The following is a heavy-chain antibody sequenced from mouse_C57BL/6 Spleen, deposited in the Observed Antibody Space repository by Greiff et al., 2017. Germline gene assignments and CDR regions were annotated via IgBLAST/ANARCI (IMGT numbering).Heavy chain of an antibody. Sequence: QVQLQQPGAELVRPGTSVKLSCKASGYTFTSYWMHWVKQRPGQGLEWIGVIDPSDSYTNYNQKFKGKATLTVDTSSSTAYMQLSSLTSEDSAVYDCARQSYDCYLRDVWGTGTTVTVSS. CDR3: ARQSYDCYLRDV. CDR2: IDPSDSYT. CDR1: GYTFTSYW. J-gene: IGHJ1*03. D-gene: IGHD2-3*01. V-gene: IGHV1-59*01.